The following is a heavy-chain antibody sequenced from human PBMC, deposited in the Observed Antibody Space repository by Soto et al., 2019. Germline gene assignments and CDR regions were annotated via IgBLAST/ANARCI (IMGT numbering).Heavy chain of an antibody. Sequence: PSETLSLTCTVSGDSIRSYYWSWIRQPPGKGLEWIGYISYTGSTHYNPSLKSRVTISADTSKNQLSRNLSAWTTAATALFSFGSEEIAAPYYCYGMDVWGQGTTVTVSS. D-gene: IGHD2-15*01. V-gene: IGHV4-59*01. J-gene: IGHJ6*02. CDR2: ISYTGST. CDR3: GSEEIAAPYYCYGMDV. CDR1: GDSIRSYY.